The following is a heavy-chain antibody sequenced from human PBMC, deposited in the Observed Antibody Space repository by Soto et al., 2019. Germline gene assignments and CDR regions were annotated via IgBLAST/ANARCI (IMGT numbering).Heavy chain of an antibody. V-gene: IGHV4-4*02. CDR3: ARAATIAVAGSGYYFDY. CDR1: GGSISSSNW. J-gene: IGHJ4*02. Sequence: QVQLQESGPGLVKPSGTLSLTCAVSGGSISSSNWWSWVRQPPGKGLEWIGEIYHSGSTNYNPSLKSRVTISVDKSKNQSSLKLSSVTAADTAVYYCARAATIAVAGSGYYFDYWGQGTLVTVSS. CDR2: IYHSGST. D-gene: IGHD6-19*01.